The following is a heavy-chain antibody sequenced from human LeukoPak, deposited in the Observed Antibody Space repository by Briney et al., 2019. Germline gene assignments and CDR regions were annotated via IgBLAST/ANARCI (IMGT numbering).Heavy chain of an antibody. Sequence: SETLSLTCTVSGGSISSHYWSWIRQPPGKGLEWIGYIYYSGSTNYNPSLKSRVTISVDTSKNQFSLKLSSVTAADTAVYYCAIPGSGKWWFDPWGQGTLATVSS. CDR1: GGSISSHY. V-gene: IGHV4-59*08. CDR2: IYYSGST. D-gene: IGHD3-10*01. J-gene: IGHJ5*02. CDR3: AIPGSGKWWFDP.